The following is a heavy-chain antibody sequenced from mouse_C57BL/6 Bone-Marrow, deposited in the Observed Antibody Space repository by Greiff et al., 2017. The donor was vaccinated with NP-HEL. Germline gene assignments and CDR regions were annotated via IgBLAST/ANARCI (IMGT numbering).Heavy chain of an antibody. CDR1: GSTFTSYT. V-gene: IGHV1-4*01. D-gene: IGHD2-2*01. Sequence: VQLQQSGAELARPGASVKMSCKASGSTFTSYTLHWVNQRPGQGLEWIGYINPSRGYTKYNQKFKDKATLTADKSSSTAYMQLSSLTSEDSAVYYCARRGYGGYYYAMDYWGQGTSGTVSS. CDR3: ARRGYGGYYYAMDY. J-gene: IGHJ4*01. CDR2: INPSRGYT.